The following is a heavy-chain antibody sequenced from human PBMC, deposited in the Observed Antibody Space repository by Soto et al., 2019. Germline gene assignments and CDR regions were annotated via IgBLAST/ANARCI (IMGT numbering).Heavy chain of an antibody. CDR1: GFTFSSYD. CDR3: ARAAGYSYGSYYYYYGMDV. CDR2: IGTAGDT. V-gene: IGHV3-13*01. Sequence: WGSLRLSCAASGFTFSSYDMHWVRQATGKGLEWVSVIGTAGDTYYPGSVKGRFTISRENAKNSFYLQMNSLRAEDTAVYYCARAAGYSYGSYYYYYGMDVWGQGTTVTVSS. J-gene: IGHJ6*02. D-gene: IGHD5-18*01.